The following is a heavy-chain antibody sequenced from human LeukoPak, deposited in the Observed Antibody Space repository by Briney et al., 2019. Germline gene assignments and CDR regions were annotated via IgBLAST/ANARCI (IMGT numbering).Heavy chain of an antibody. D-gene: IGHD1-26*01. CDR3: AKATDGSYSAYYYYYMDV. J-gene: IGHJ6*03. V-gene: IGHV3-7*03. CDR1: GLTFSRDW. Sequence: GGSLRLSCEASGLTFSRDWMGWVRQAPGKGLEWVANIRQDGGETYYGDSVKGRFIISRDNAKNSLFLQMNRLRAEDTAVYYCAKATDGSYSAYYYYYMDVWGKGTTVTVSS. CDR2: IRQDGGET.